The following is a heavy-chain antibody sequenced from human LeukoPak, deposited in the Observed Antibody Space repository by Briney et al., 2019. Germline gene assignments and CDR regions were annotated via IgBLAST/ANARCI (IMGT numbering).Heavy chain of an antibody. CDR2: IYTSGST. CDR3: ARVFGSSVDY. CDR1: GGSVSSGSYY. V-gene: IGHV4-61*02. J-gene: IGHJ4*02. D-gene: IGHD6-13*01. Sequence: SQTLSLTCTVSGGSVSSGSYYWSWIRQPAGKGLEWIGRIYTSGSTNYNPSLKSRVTISVDTSKNQFSLKLSSVTAADTAVYYCARVFGSSVDYWGQGTLVTVSS.